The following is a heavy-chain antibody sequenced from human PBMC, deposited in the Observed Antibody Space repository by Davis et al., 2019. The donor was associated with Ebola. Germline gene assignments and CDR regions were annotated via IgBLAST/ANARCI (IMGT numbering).Heavy chain of an antibody. CDR1: GFTFSDYY. Sequence: GGSLRLSCAASGFTFSDYYMSWIRQAPGKGLEWVSYISSSGSTIYYADSVKGRFTISRDNAKNSLYLQMNSLRAEDTAVYYCARNFITIFGVVTKYYYYYGMDVWGQGTTVTVSS. D-gene: IGHD3-3*01. J-gene: IGHJ6*02. CDR3: ARNFITIFGVVTKYYYYYGMDV. V-gene: IGHV3-11*01. CDR2: ISSSGSTI.